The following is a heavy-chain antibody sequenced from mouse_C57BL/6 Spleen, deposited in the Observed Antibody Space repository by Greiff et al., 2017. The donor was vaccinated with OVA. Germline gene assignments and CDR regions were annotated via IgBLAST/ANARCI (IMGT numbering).Heavy chain of an antibody. CDR2: IWRGGST. CDR1: GFSLTSYG. Sequence: VQLQQSGPGLVQPSQSLSITCTVSGFSLTSYGVHWVRQSPGKGLEWLGVIWRGGSTDYNAAFMSRLSITKNNSKSHVFFKMNSLQADDTAIYACAKIYYDYAMDYWGQGTSVTVSS. J-gene: IGHJ4*01. D-gene: IGHD2-4*01. V-gene: IGHV2-5*01. CDR3: AKIYYDYAMDY.